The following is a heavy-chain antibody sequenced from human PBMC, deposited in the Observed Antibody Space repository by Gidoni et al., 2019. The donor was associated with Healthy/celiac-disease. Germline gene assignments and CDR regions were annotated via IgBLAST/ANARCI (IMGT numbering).Heavy chain of an antibody. V-gene: IGHV3-15*01. J-gene: IGHJ4*02. CDR1: GFTFTNAW. CDR3: TTGEY. CDR2: IKSKTDGGTT. Sequence: EVQLVESGGGLVKPGGSLRLSCAVSGFTFTNAWMSWVRQGPGKGLEWVGRIKSKTDGGTTDYAAPVKSRFTISRDDSKYTVYLQMHSLKTEDTAVYYCTTGEYWGQGTLVTVSS.